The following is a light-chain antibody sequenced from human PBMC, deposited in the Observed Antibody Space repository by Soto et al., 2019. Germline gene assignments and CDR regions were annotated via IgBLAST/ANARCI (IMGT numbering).Light chain of an antibody. J-gene: IGLJ1*01. Sequence: SYELTLPPSVSVSPGQTASITCSGDKLGDKYACWYQQKPGQSPVLVIYQDSKRPSGIPERFSGSNSGNTATLTISGTQAMDEADYYCQAWDSSTFSYVFGTGTKLTVL. CDR3: QAWDSSTFSYV. CDR1: KLGDKY. V-gene: IGLV3-1*01. CDR2: QDS.